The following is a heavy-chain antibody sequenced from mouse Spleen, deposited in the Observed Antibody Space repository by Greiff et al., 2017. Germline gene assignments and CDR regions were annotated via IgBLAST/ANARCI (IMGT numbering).Heavy chain of an antibody. J-gene: IGHJ2*01. Sequence: ESGAELVRPGASVTLSCKASGYTFTDYEMHWVKQTPVHGLEWIGAIDPETGGTAYNQKFKGKATLTADKSSSTAYMELRSLTSEDSAVYYCTRSLYYYGSSCFDYWGQGTTLTVSS. CDR3: TRSLYYYGSSCFDY. D-gene: IGHD1-1*01. CDR2: IDPETGGT. CDR1: GYTFTDYE. V-gene: IGHV1-15*01.